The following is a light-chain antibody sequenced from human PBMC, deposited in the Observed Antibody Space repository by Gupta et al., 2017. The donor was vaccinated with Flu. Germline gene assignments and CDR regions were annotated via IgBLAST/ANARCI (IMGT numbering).Light chain of an antibody. CDR3: AVWDDSLVV. CDR2: RDD. CDR1: NSNIGSNY. Sequence: GQSVTISCSGSNSNIGSNYVYWYQQTPGAAPRRIISRDDQRSSGVPDRFSSSKSGPSASLAISGLRSEDEADYYCAVWDDSLVVFGGGTKLTVL. V-gene: IGLV1-47*01. J-gene: IGLJ2*01.